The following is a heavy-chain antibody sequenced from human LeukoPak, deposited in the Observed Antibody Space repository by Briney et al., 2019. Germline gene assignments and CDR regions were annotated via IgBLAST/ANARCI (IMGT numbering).Heavy chain of an antibody. CDR3: ARDKAYSSGWYFGNWFDP. CDR2: ISSSGSTI. V-gene: IGHV3-48*04. J-gene: IGHJ5*02. Sequence: PGGSLRLSCAASGFTFSSYAMSWVRQAPGKGLEWVSYISSSGSTIYYADSVKGRFTISRDNAKNSLYLQMNSLGAEDTAVYYCARDKAYSSGWYFGNWFDPWGQGTLVTVSS. D-gene: IGHD6-19*01. CDR1: GFTFSSYA.